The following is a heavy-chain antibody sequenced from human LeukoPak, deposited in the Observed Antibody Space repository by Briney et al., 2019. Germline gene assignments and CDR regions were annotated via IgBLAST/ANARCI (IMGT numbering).Heavy chain of an antibody. J-gene: IGHJ4*02. D-gene: IGHD2-15*01. Sequence: GASVKVSCKASGYTFTNYYMYWVRQAPGQGLEWMGKINPSGGSTSYAQKFQGRVTLIRDTSTSTVYMELSSLRSEDTAVYYCARGINFPPGFDYWGQGTLVTVSP. CDR1: GYTFTNYY. CDR2: INPSGGST. V-gene: IGHV1-46*01. CDR3: ARGINFPPGFDY.